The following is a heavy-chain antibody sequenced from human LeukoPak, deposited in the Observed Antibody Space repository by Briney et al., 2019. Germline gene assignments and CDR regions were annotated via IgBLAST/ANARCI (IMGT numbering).Heavy chain of an antibody. D-gene: IGHD4-11*01. J-gene: IGHJ5*02. CDR3: ARLSNDSPGDP. Sequence: PSETLSLTCTVSGXSISSSSYYWGWIRQPPGKGPEWIGSIYYSGSTYYNPSLKSRVTMSVDTSKNQFSLKLTSVTAADTAVYYCARLSNDSPGDPWGQGSLVTVSS. V-gene: IGHV4-39*01. CDR1: GXSISSSSYY. CDR2: IYYSGST.